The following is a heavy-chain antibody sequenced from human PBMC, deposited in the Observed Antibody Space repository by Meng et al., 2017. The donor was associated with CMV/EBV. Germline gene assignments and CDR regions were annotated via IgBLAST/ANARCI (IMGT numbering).Heavy chain of an antibody. CDR1: GFTFSGSA. CDR3: TTPRRDGYNYYFDY. J-gene: IGHJ4*02. D-gene: IGHD5-24*01. CDR2: IRSKANSYAT. V-gene: IGHV3-73*01. Sequence: GGSLRLSCAASGFTFSGSAMHWVRQASGKGLEWVDRIRSKANSYATAYAASVKGRFTISRDDSKNTAYLQMNSLKTEDTAVYYCTTPRRDGYNYYFDYWGQGTLVTVSS.